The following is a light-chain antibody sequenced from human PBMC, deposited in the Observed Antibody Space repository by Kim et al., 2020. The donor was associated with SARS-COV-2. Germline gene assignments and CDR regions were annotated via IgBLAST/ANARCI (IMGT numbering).Light chain of an antibody. CDR1: QSVLHSPNNRNY. CDR2: WAS. CDR3: QQYYSSPWT. V-gene: IGKV4-1*01. Sequence: ATINCKSSQSVLHSPNNRNYLAWYQQKPGQPPKLLIYWASTRESGVPDRFSGSGSGTDFTLTISSLQAEDVAVYYCQQYYSSPWTFGPGAKVEIK. J-gene: IGKJ1*01.